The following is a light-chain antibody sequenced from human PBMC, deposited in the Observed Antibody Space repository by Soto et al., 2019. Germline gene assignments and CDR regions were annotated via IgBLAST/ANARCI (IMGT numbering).Light chain of an antibody. Sequence: EIVLTQSPGTLSLSPGERATLSCRASQSVSSTYLAWYQQKPGQAPRLLIYDASSRATGIPDRFSGSGSGTAFTLTISRLEPEDFAVYYCQRYDISPFPFGQGTKLEIK. V-gene: IGKV3-20*01. J-gene: IGKJ2*01. CDR2: DAS. CDR3: QRYDISPFP. CDR1: QSVSSTY.